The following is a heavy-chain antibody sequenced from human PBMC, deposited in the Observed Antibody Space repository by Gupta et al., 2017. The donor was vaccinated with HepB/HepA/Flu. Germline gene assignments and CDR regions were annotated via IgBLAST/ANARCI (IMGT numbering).Heavy chain of an antibody. Sequence: QVQLQESGQGLVKPSQTLSLTCTVSGGSISSDDYYWSWIRQPPGKGLEWIGYIYYNGSTYYNPSLKSRVTISVDTSKNQFSLKVTSVTAADTATYYCARVDYYYYDMDVWGQGTAVTVSS. CDR3: ARVDYYYYDMDV. CDR2: IYYNGST. CDR1: GGSISSDDYY. V-gene: IGHV4-30-4*01. J-gene: IGHJ6*02.